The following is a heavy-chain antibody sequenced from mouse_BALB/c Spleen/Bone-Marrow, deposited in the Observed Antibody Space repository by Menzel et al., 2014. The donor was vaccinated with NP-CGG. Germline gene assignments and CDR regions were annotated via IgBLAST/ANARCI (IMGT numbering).Heavy chain of an antibody. D-gene: IGHD1-1*01. CDR1: GFNIKDTY. J-gene: IGHJ4*01. CDR3: ARYYYGSSYAMDY. CDR2: IDPANGNT. V-gene: IGHV14-3*02. Sequence: VQLQQSGAELVKPGASVKLSCTASGFNIKDTYMHWVKQRPEQGLEWIGRIDPANGNTKYDPKFQGKATITADTSSNTAYLQLSSLTSEDTAVYYCARYYYGSSYAMDYWGQGTSVTVYS.